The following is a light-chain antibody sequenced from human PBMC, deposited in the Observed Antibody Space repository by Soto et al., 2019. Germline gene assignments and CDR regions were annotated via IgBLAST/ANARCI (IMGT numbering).Light chain of an antibody. CDR3: HHYNNWPACT. CDR2: DAS. J-gene: IGKJ1*01. Sequence: EIVMTQSPATLSVSPGDRATLSCRASQSVSSYLAWYQQKPGQAPGLLIYDASARATGITARFSGSGSGTEFTRTISSLPSDDFAVYYCHHYNNWPACTFGQGTKVDIK. CDR1: QSVSSY. V-gene: IGKV3-15*01.